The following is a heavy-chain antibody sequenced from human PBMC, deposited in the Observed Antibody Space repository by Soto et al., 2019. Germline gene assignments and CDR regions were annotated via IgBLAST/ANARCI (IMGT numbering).Heavy chain of an antibody. D-gene: IGHD2-15*01. V-gene: IGHV3-33*01. Sequence: LSLTCASSGFTFSSYAMHWVRQAPGKGLEWVAVIYYDGSNKYYVDSVKGRFTISRDNSKNTLYLQMNSLRAEDTAVYYCARAYCSGGICYYYFDYWGQGTLVTVSS. CDR1: GFTFSSYA. J-gene: IGHJ4*02. CDR2: IYYDGSNK. CDR3: ARAYCSGGICYYYFDY.